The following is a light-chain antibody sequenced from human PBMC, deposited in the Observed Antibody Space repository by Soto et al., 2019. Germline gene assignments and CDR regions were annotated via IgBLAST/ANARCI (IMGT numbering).Light chain of an antibody. V-gene: IGLV2-14*01. J-gene: IGLJ7*01. Sequence: QSALTQPASVSGSPGQSITISCTGTSSDVGGYNYVSWYQQHPGKAPKLMIYDVSNRPSGVSNRFSGSKSGNTASLTISGXXXXXXADYYCSSYTSSSNPSAVFGGGTQLTVL. CDR2: DVS. CDR3: SSYTSSSNPSAV. CDR1: SSDVGGYNY.